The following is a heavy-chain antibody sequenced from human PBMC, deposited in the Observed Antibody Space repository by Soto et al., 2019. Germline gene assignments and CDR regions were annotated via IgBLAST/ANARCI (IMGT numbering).Heavy chain of an antibody. Sequence: QVQLVESGGGVVQPGRSLRLSCAASGFTFSSYGMHWVRQAPGKGLEWVALISYDGSNKYYADSVKGRFTISRDNSKNTLYLQMNSLRSEDTAVYYCANDLGHGGRGGFDMWGHGTGVTVSS. CDR3: ANDLGHGGRGGFDM. D-gene: IGHD7-27*01. CDR2: ISYDGSNK. V-gene: IGHV3-30*18. J-gene: IGHJ3*02. CDR1: GFTFSSYG.